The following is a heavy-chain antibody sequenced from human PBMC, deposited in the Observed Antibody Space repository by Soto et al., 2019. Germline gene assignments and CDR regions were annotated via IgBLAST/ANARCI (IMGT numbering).Heavy chain of an antibody. CDR2: ISAYNGDT. D-gene: IGHD6-13*01. J-gene: IGHJ4*02. CDR1: GYTFTNYG. CDR3: ARVWKIAAADYYFDY. Sequence: GASVKVSCKASGYTFTNYGISWVRQAPGQGLEWMGWISAYNGDTNYAQKLQGWVTMTRDTSISTAYMELSRLRSDDTAVYYCARVWKIAAADYYFDYWGQGTLVTVSS. V-gene: IGHV1-18*01.